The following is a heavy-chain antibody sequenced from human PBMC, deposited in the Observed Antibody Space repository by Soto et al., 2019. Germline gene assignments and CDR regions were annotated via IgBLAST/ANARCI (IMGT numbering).Heavy chain of an antibody. J-gene: IGHJ6*02. CDR2: IYYSGST. CDR3: ARDRVNYYYGMDV. D-gene: IGHD2-21*01. CDR1: GGSISSGGYY. Sequence: KPSETLSLTCTVSGGSISSGGYYWSWIRQHPGKGLEWIGYIYYSGSTYYNPSLKSRVTISVDTSKNQFSLKLSSVTAADTAVYYCARDRVNYYYGMDVWGQGTTVTVSS. V-gene: IGHV4-31*03.